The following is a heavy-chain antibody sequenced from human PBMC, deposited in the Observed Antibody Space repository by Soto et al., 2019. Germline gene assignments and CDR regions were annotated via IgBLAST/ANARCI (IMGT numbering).Heavy chain of an antibody. J-gene: IGHJ6*02. D-gene: IGHD3-9*01. CDR1: GGSISSGDYF. CDR3: ARGLVIRPYYYNGMDV. Sequence: QVQLQESGPGLVKPSQTLSLTCTVSGGSISSGDYFWSWIRQSPGKGLEGIGYISSIGSTYYNPSLKSRVSGSRDTSKNQFSLKLSSVTTTATAVYYCARGLVIRPYYYNGMDVWGQGTTVTVSS. CDR2: ISSIGST. V-gene: IGHV4-30-4*01.